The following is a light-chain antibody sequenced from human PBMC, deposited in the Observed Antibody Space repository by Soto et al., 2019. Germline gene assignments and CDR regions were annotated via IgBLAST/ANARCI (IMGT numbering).Light chain of an antibody. J-gene: IGKJ1*01. CDR2: AAF. CDR3: QQSYNTPPWT. CDR1: QSIDTS. V-gene: IGKV1-39*01. Sequence: DIQMTQSPSSLSASVGDRVTITCRASQSIDTSLNWYQQKPGKDPKLLIYAAFSLQIGVPSRFSGSGFGTDFTHTISGLQPEDFATYYCQQSYNTPPWTFGQGTKVEIK.